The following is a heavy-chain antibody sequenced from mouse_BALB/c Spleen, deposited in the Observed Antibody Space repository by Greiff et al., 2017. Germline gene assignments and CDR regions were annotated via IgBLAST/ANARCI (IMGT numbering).Heavy chain of an antibody. V-gene: IGHV5-6*02. CDR2: ISSGGSYT. Sequence: DVMLVESGGDLVKPGGSLKLSCAASGFTFSSYGMSWVRQTPDKRLEWVATISSGGSYTYYPDSVKGRFTISRDNAKNTLYLQMSSLKSEDTAMYYCARPDYYGSSYDAMDYWGQGTSVTVSS. D-gene: IGHD1-1*01. CDR1: GFTFSSYG. CDR3: ARPDYYGSSYDAMDY. J-gene: IGHJ4*01.